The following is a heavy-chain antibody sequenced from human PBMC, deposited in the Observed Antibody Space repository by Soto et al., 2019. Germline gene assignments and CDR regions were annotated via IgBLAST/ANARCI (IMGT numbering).Heavy chain of an antibody. CDR1: VFMFSAYT. CDR3: ANPYYFNH. V-gene: IGHV3-21*06. D-gene: IGHD3-16*01. Sequence: PGGSLRVSCAASVFMFSAYTMNWVRQAPGKGLEWLSSISDDSSYIDYADSLRGRFTVSRDNARNSLYLQIDSLGVEDTAVYYCANPYYFNHWGPGTLVPS. CDR2: ISDDSSYI. J-gene: IGHJ1*01.